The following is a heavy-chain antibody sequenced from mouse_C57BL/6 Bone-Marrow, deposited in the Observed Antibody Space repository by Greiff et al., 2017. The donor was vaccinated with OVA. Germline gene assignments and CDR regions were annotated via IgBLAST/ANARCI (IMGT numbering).Heavy chain of an antibody. CDR2: IYPGDGDT. Sequence: QVQLQQSGAELVKPGASVKISCKASGYAFSSYWMNWVKQRPGKGLEWIGQIYPGDGDTNYNGKFTGKATLTADKSSSTASMQLSSLTSEDAAVSFWALGNDDSSYWYFDVWGTGTTVTVSS. CDR3: ALGNDDSSYWYFDV. V-gene: IGHV1-80*01. D-gene: IGHD1-1*01. CDR1: GYAFSSYW. J-gene: IGHJ1*03.